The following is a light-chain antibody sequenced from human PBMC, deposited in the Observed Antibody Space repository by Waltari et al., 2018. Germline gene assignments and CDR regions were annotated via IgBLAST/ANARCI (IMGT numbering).Light chain of an antibody. CDR2: WAS. J-gene: IGKJ5*01. V-gene: IGKV4-1*01. CDR1: QSLFFGASGKNY. Sequence: DIVLTPSPDSLAVSLGERANIDCWSSQSLFFGASGKNYLAWYQQKPGQPPKVLIYWASTREAGVPERISGSGSGAHFTLTVDSLQAEDVAVYYCQQYSSSPITFGQGTRLEI. CDR3: QQYSSSPIT.